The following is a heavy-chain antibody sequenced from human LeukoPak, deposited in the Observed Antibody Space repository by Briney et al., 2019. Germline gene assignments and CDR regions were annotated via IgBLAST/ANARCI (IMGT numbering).Heavy chain of an antibody. CDR1: GSTFSSYV. J-gene: IGHJ4*02. Sequence: SGRSLRLSCAASGSTFSSYVMHWVRQAPGKGLEYVSAITGNGGSTYYADSVKGRFTISRDNSKNTLYLQMASLRSEDMAVYYCARGCGGACRGIDYWGQGTLVTVSS. V-gene: IGHV3-64*02. CDR2: ITGNGGST. CDR3: ARGCGGACRGIDY. D-gene: IGHD2-21*02.